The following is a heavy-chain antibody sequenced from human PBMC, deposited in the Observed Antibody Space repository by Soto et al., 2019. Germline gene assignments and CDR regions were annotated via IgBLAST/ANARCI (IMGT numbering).Heavy chain of an antibody. CDR2: IYFSGST. J-gene: IGHJ4*02. CDR3: ASGNAWEVLLAY. V-gene: IGHV4-31*03. CDR1: GASINSGGYY. Sequence: QVQLQESGPGLVKPSQTLSLTCSVSGASINSGGYYWSWLRQLPGKGLEWIGYIYFSGSTYYNPSLESRLIISLDTSQNQFSLNLNSVSAADTAIYHCASGNAWEVLLAYWGQGTLVTVSS. D-gene: IGHD1-26*01.